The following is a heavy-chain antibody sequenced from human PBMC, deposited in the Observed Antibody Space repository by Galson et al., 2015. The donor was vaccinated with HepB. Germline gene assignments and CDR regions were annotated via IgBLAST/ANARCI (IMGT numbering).Heavy chain of an antibody. V-gene: IGHV5-10-1*01. J-gene: IGHJ4*02. CDR2: IDPSDSYT. CDR3: ARLGDYDFWSGNILPDY. Sequence: QSGAEVKKPGESLRISCKGSGYSFTSYWISWVRQMPGKGLEWMGRIDPSDSYTNYSPSFQGHVTISADKSISTAYLQWSSLKASDTAMYYCARLGDYDFWSGNILPDYWGQGTLVTVSS. D-gene: IGHD3-3*01. CDR1: GYSFTSYW.